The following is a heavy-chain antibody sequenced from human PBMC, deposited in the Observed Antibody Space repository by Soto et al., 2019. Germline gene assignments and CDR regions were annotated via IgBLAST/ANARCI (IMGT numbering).Heavy chain of an antibody. CDR3: ARDGHSGYGRFRYFDY. CDR2: IYYSGST. CDR1: GGSISSGGYY. V-gene: IGHV4-31*03. J-gene: IGHJ4*02. Sequence: SETLSLTCSFSGGSISSGGYYWSWFRQHPGKGLEWIGYIYYSGSTYYNPSLKSRVTISVDTSKNQFSLKLSSVTAADTAVYYCARDGHSGYGRFRYFDYWGQGTLVTVSS. D-gene: IGHD5-12*01.